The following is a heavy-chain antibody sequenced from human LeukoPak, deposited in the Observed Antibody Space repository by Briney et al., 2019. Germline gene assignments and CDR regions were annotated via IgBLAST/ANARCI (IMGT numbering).Heavy chain of an antibody. CDR1: GLTFSNFA. Sequence: GGSLRLSCAVSGLTFSNFAMSWVRQAPGKGLEWVSAISDSGGSTYYADSVKGRFTISRDNSKNTLYLQMNSLRAEDTAVYYCAKAYYLPHTYFDYWGQGTLVTVSS. J-gene: IGHJ4*02. V-gene: IGHV3-23*01. CDR2: ISDSGGST. CDR3: AKAYYLPHTYFDY. D-gene: IGHD3-22*01.